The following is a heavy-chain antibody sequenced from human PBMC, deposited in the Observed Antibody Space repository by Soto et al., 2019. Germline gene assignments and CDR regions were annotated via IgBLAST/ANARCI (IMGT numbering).Heavy chain of an antibody. CDR3: AIDEKTAGLGMDV. CDR1: GGSISSGGYY. CDR2: IYYSGST. Sequence: QVQLQESGPGLVKPSQTLSLTCTVSGGSISSGGYYWSWIRQYPGKGLEWIGYIYYSGSTYYNPSLNSQVTIAVDTSKNQFSLKLSSVTAADTAVYYCAIDEKTAGLGMDVWGQGTTVTVSS. V-gene: IGHV4-31*01. J-gene: IGHJ6*02.